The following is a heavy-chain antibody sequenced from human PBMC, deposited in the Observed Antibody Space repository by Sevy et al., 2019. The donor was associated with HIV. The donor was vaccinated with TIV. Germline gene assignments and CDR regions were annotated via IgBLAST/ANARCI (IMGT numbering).Heavy chain of an antibody. CDR1: GFSFTSHY. CDR2: ISTSGGAV. Sequence: GGYLRLSCAASGFSFTSHYINWIRQAPGKGLEWISYISTSGGAVYYADSVKGRFTISRDNGKNTVDLQMNTLRDEDTAVYYCARDSRVHNFGRRSYYTDYFDVWGQGTMVTVSS. CDR3: ARDSRVHNFGRRSYYTDYFDV. J-gene: IGHJ3*01. V-gene: IGHV3-11*01. D-gene: IGHD3-10*01.